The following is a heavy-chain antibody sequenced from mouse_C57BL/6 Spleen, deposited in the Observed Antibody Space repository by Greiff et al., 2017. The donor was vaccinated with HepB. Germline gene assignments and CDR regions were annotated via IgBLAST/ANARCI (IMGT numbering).Heavy chain of an antibody. Sequence: EVQLQQSGPELVKPGASVKMSCKASGYTFTDYNMHWVKQSHGKSLEWIGYINPNNGGTSYNQKFKGKATLTVNKSSSTAYMELRSLTSEDSAVYYCARGDYYGSSAYYYAMDYWGQGTSVTVSS. CDR1: GYTFTDYN. D-gene: IGHD1-1*01. V-gene: IGHV1-22*01. CDR2: INPNNGGT. CDR3: ARGDYYGSSAYYYAMDY. J-gene: IGHJ4*01.